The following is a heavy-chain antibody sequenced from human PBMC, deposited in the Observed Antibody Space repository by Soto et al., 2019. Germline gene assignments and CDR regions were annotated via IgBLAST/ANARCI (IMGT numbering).Heavy chain of an antibody. V-gene: IGHV4-4*07. J-gene: IGHJ4*02. D-gene: IGHD2-15*01. CDR2: IYTDGTT. CDR3: AREVRGGFTGIFDQ. Sequence: SETLSLTCTVSGDSISDYFYWSWIRQPAGKGLEWIGRIYTDGTTKYNPSLKSRVTLSLDKSKNQFSLRLSSVTAADTAVYYFAREVRGGFTGIFDQWGRGSRVTVS. CDR1: GDSISDYFY.